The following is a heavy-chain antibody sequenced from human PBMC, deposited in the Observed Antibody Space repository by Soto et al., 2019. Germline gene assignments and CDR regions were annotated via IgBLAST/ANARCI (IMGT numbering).Heavy chain of an antibody. D-gene: IGHD7-27*01. V-gene: IGHV3-23*01. CDR3: AKRSSATGDDPFDY. Sequence: PGGSLRLSCAASGSTFSTYAMSWVCQAPGKGLEWVSSISGSGGSTYYADSVKGRFTISRDNSKNTLYLQMNSLRAEDTAVFYCAKRSSATGDDPFDYWGQGTLVTVSS. J-gene: IGHJ4*02. CDR2: ISGSGGST. CDR1: GSTFSTYA.